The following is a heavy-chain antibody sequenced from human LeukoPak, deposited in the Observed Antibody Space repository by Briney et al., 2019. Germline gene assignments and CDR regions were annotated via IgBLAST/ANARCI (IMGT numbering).Heavy chain of an antibody. D-gene: IGHD5-18*01. V-gene: IGHV1-2*02. CDR1: GYTFTGYF. CDR2: INPKSGGT. J-gene: IGHJ4*02. CDR3: ARGSGYNYGREGSVDF. Sequence: PGASVKVSCQASGYTFTGYFMHWGRQAPGQGLEWMGWINPKSGGTNYAQKFQGRVTMTRDTSISTAYMELSRLGSDDTAVYYCARGSGYNYGREGSVDFWGQGTLVTVSS.